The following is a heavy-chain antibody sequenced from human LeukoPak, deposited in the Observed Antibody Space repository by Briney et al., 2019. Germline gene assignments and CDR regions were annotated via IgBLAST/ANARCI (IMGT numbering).Heavy chain of an antibody. J-gene: IGHJ4*02. CDR1: GFTFSSYA. D-gene: IGHD5-24*01. V-gene: IGHV3-23*01. Sequence: GGSLRLSCAASGFTFSSYAMTWVRQAPGKGLEWVSAIGGSTYYADSVKGRFTISRDNSKNTLYLQMNSLRAEDTAIYYCTRVGYIDEGIDYWGQGTLVTVSS. CDR3: TRVGYIDEGIDY. CDR2: IGGST.